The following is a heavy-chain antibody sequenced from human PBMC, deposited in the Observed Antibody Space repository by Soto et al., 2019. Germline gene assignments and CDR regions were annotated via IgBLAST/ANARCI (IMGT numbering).Heavy chain of an antibody. V-gene: IGHV4-59*01. CDR1: GVSISSYF. CDR3: ARVGYCGGDCSFPDY. J-gene: IGHJ4*02. CDR2: IYYSGST. Sequence: PSETLSLTCTVSGVSISSYFWIWLRQPPGKGLEWIGYIYYSGSTNYNPSLKSRVTIPVDTSKNQLSLKLSSVTAADTAVYYCARVGYCGGDCSFPDYWGQGTLVTVSS. D-gene: IGHD2-21*02.